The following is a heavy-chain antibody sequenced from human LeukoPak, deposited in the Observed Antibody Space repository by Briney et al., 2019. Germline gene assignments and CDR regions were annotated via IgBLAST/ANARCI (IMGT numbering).Heavy chain of an antibody. CDR3: ARGGSRSYTSSTLDY. D-gene: IGHD6-6*01. CDR2: ISYGGST. Sequence: KTSETLSLTCSVSGGPINVYYWNWIRQSPGKGLEWIGSISYGGSTNYNPSLKSRVTISMDTSKNRFSLKVSSVIAADTAMYYCARGGSRSYTSSTLDYWGQGTLVTVSS. CDR1: GGPINVYY. J-gene: IGHJ4*02. V-gene: IGHV4-59*01.